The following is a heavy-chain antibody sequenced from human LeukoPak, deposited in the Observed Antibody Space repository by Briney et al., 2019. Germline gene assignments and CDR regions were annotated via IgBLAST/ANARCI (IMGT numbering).Heavy chain of an antibody. Sequence: GGSLRLSCTASGFTVSSSYMNWVRQAPGKGLEWVSVIYSGGNSYYADSVKGRFTFSRDNPNNTLYLQMNSLRAEDTAVYYCARVAFGGVIAGAFDIWGQGTMVTVSS. CDR1: GFTVSSSY. CDR2: IYSGGNS. D-gene: IGHD3-16*02. V-gene: IGHV3-66*02. J-gene: IGHJ3*02. CDR3: ARVAFGGVIAGAFDI.